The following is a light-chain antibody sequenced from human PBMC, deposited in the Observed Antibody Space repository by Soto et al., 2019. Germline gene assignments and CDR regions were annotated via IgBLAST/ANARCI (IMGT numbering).Light chain of an antibody. CDR3: QQSYSTPTT. Sequence: DIQMTQSPSSLSASVGDRVTITCRASQTISSYLNWYQQKPGKAPNLLIYATGSLQSGVPPRFSGSASGTDFTLTISSLQPEDFATYYCQQSYSTPTTFGQGTRVEIK. V-gene: IGKV1-39*01. J-gene: IGKJ2*01. CDR2: ATG. CDR1: QTISSY.